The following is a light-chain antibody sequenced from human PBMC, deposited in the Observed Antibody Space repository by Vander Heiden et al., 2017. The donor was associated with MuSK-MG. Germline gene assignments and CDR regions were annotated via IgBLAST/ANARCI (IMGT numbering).Light chain of an antibody. J-gene: IGLJ1*01. V-gene: IGLV2-14*03. CDR2: DVS. CDR1: SSDVGGYDF. CDR3: SSYTSSSTLTV. Sequence: QSALTQPASVSASPAQSSTISCTGPSSDVGGYDFVSWYQQQPGVAPKLVIYDVSVRPSGLSKRFAGSKSGNTASLTISGRQDEDEDDYYCSSYTSSSTLTVFGTGTKVTVL.